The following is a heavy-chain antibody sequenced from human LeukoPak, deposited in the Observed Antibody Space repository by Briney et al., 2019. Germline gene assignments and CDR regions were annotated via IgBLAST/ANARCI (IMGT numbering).Heavy chain of an antibody. CDR2: INHSGST. Sequence: SETLSLTCTVSGGSISSYYWSWIRRPPGKGLEWIGEINHSGSTNYNPSLKSRVTISVDTSKNQFSLKLSSVTAADTAVYYCARAGLSGYYYFDYWGQGTLVTVSS. CDR1: GGSISSYY. CDR3: ARAGLSGYYYFDY. J-gene: IGHJ4*02. V-gene: IGHV4-34*01. D-gene: IGHD3-22*01.